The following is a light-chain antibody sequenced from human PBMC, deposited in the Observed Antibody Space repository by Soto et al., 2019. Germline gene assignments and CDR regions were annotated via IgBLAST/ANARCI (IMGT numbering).Light chain of an antibody. CDR3: QQYYSTPPT. J-gene: IGKJ1*01. V-gene: IGKV4-1*01. Sequence: DIVMTQSPDSLAVSPGERATINCKSSQSVLYSSNNKNYLAWYQQKLGQPPKLLIYWASTRESGVPDRFSGSGSGTDFTLTISSLQAEDVAVYYCQQYYSTPPTFGQGTKVEIK. CDR1: QSVLYSSNNKNY. CDR2: WAS.